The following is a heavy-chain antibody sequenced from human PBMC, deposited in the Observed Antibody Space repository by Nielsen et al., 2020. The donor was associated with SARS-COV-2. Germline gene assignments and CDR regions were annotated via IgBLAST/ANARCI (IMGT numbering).Heavy chain of an antibody. CDR2: ISSSSSCI. J-gene: IGHJ4*02. D-gene: IGHD3-10*01. CDR3: ARVPLWFGSTNYFDY. Sequence: GESLKISCAASGFTFSSYSMNWVRQAPGKGLEWVSSISSSSSCIYYADSVKGRFTISRDNAKNSLYLQMNSLRAEDTAVYYCARVPLWFGSTNYFDYWGQGTLVTVSS. CDR1: GFTFSSYS. V-gene: IGHV3-21*01.